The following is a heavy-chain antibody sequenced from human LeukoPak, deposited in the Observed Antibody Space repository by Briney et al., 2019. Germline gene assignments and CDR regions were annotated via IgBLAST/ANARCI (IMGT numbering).Heavy chain of an antibody. CDR1: GFTFSSYS. CDR2: ISSSRSYI. J-gene: IGHJ4*02. Sequence: PGGSLRLSCAASGFTFSSYSMNWVRQAPGKGLEWVSSISSSRSYIYYADSVKGRFTISRDNAKNSLYLQMNSLRAEDTAIYYCARVSYVRGVTVYYFDRWGQGTLVTVSS. V-gene: IGHV3-21*01. D-gene: IGHD3-10*02. CDR3: ARVSYVRGVTVYYFDR.